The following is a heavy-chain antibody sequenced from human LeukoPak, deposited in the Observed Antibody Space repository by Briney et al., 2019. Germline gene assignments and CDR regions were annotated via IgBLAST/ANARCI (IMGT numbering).Heavy chain of an antibody. V-gene: IGHV2-5*02. CDR1: GFSLSTGGVA. CDR3: AHSPWGVAGMNYYFDY. Sequence: ESVPTLFHPPPPLTLTCTFSGFSLSTGGVAVGWIRQPPGKTLEWLAIIYWADDKRYIPFLKSKLTITKYSSENQVILTVTNMDPVDTGTYYCAHSPWGVAGMNYYFDYWGQGTLVTVCS. J-gene: IGHJ4*02. CDR2: IYWADDK. D-gene: IGHD6-19*01.